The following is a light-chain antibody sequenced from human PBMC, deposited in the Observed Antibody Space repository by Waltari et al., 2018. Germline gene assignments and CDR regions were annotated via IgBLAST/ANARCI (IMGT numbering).Light chain of an antibody. CDR2: DVT. CDR1: SSAVGGYNF. Sequence: QSALTQPASVSGSPGQSITISCTGTSSAVGGYNFVSWYQQHPGKAPKLMIYDVTKWPSGVSNRFSGSKSGNTASLTISGLQAEDEADYYCTSYTSTNTVVFGGGTKVTVL. V-gene: IGLV2-14*01. CDR3: TSYTSTNTVV. J-gene: IGLJ2*01.